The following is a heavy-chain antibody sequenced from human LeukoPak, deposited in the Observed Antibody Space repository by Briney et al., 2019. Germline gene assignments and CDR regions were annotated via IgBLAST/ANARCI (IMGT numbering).Heavy chain of an antibody. V-gene: IGHV4-38-2*01. J-gene: IGHJ4*02. CDR2: IYHSGST. CDR3: ARGSSTMVRGVHDY. Sequence: SETLSLTCAVSGYSISSGYYWGWIRQPPGKGLEWIGSIYHSGSTYYNPSLKSRVTISVDTSKNQFSLKLSSVTAADTAVYYCARGSSTMVRGVHDYWGQGTLVTVSS. D-gene: IGHD3-10*01. CDR1: GYSISSGYY.